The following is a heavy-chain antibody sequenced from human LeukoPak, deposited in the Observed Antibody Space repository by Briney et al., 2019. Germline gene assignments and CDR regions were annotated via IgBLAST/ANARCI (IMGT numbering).Heavy chain of an antibody. CDR2: ISAHSGNT. CDR3: ARGPYQLLPGSAFDI. J-gene: IGHJ3*02. V-gene: IGHV1-18*01. D-gene: IGHD2-2*01. CDR1: GYTFTSYA. Sequence: ASVKVSCTASGYTFTSYAMSWVRQAPGQGLEWMGWISAHSGNTNYAEKLQGRVTMTTDTSTSTAYMELRSLRSDDTAVYYCARGPYQLLPGSAFDIWGQGTMVTVSS.